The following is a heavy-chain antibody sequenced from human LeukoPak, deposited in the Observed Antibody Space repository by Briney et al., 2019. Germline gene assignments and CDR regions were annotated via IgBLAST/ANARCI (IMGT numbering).Heavy chain of an antibody. CDR3: ARVGGYSSSWADY. D-gene: IGHD6-13*01. V-gene: IGHV4-30-2*01. J-gene: IGHJ4*02. CDR2: IYHSGST. Sequence: SQTLSLTCTVSGGSISSGGYYWSWIRQPPGKGLEWIGYIYHSGSTFYNPSLKSRVTISVDRSKNQFSLKLSSVTAADTAVYYCARVGGYSSSWADYWGQGTLVTVSS. CDR1: GGSISSGGYY.